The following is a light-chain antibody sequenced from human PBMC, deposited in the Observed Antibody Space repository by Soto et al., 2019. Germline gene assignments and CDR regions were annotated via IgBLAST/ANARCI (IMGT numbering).Light chain of an antibody. J-gene: IGKJ1*01. CDR3: QQYDTSSWT. CDR2: GTS. CDR1: QSVSSDY. Sequence: IVLTQSPGTLSLSPGERATLSCRASQSVSSDYIAWYQQKPGQAPRLLIYGTSRRATGIPDRFSGSGSGTDFTLTIASLEPEDFAVYYCQQYDTSSWTFGQGTKVEIK. V-gene: IGKV3-20*01.